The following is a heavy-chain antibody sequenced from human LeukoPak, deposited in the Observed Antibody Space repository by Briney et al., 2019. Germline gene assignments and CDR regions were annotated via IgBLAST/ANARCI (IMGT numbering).Heavy chain of an antibody. D-gene: IGHD3-22*01. J-gene: IGHJ4*02. Sequence: ASVKVSCKASGYTFIDYYIHWVRQAPGQGLEWKGRINPSSGGTNYAQKFQGRVTMTRDTSISTAYMELSRLRSDDTAVYYCARDDNSGYYSGLWGQGTLVTVSS. V-gene: IGHV1-2*06. CDR2: INPSSGGT. CDR3: ARDDNSGYYSGL. CDR1: GYTFIDYY.